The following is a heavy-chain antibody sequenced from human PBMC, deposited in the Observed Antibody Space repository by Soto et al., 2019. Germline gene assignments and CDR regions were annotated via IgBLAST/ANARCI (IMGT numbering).Heavy chain of an antibody. J-gene: IGHJ4*02. V-gene: IGHV4-31*03. CDR3: ARTGERWILGYYFDY. CDR2: IYYSGST. D-gene: IGHD2-2*03. Sequence: QVQLQESGPGLVKPSQTLSLTCTVSGGSISSGGYYWSWIRQHPGKGLEWIGYIYYSGSTYYNPSLNSRVTISVDTSKNQFSLKLSSVTAAYTAVYYCARTGERWILGYYFDYWGQGTLVTVSS. CDR1: GGSISSGGYY.